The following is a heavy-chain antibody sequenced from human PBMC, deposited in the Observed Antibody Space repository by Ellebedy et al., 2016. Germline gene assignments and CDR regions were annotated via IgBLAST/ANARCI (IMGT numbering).Heavy chain of an antibody. Sequence: ASVKVSCKASGYTFTSYDINWVRQATGQGLEWMGWMNPNSGNTGYAQKFQGRVTMTRNTSISTAYMELSSLRSEDTAVYYCARGPTYYMVLRILPWFDPWGQGTLVTVSS. CDR3: ARGPTYYMVLRILPWFDP. V-gene: IGHV1-8*01. CDR1: GYTFTSYD. CDR2: MNPNSGNT. J-gene: IGHJ5*02. D-gene: IGHD4/OR15-4a*01.